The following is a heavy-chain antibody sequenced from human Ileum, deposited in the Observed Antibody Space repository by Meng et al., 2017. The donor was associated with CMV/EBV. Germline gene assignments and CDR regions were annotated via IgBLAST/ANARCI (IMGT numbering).Heavy chain of an antibody. CDR1: NGSFNIYS. D-gene: IGHD1-7*01. J-gene: IGHJ4*02. CDR2: ISSSGDT. Sequence: QVHLQESGPGLVKPSETLSLTCSVSNGSFNIYSWSWLRQSPGKGLEFIAYISSSGDTNYNPPLRSRVAISIDTTKEHFSLRLTSVTAADTAVYYCARAHVIPNGNYMFDYWGQGALVTVSS. CDR3: ARAHVIPNGNYMFDY. V-gene: IGHV4-4*08.